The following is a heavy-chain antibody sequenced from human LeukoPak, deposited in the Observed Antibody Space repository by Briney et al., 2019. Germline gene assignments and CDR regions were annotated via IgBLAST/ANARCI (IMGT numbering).Heavy chain of an antibody. Sequence: QAGGSLRLSCAASGFTFSSYAMSWVRQAPGKGLEWVSAISGSGGSTYYADSVKGRFTISRDNSKNTLYLQMNSLRAEDTAVYYCAKGDGAYYYGSGSYYTPYYYYGMDVWGQGTTVTVSS. V-gene: IGHV3-23*01. CDR3: AKGDGAYYYGSGSYYTPYYYYGMDV. CDR1: GFTFSSYA. J-gene: IGHJ6*02. D-gene: IGHD3-10*01. CDR2: ISGSGGST.